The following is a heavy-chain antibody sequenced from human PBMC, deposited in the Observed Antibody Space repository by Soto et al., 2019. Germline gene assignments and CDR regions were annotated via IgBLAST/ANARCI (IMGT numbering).Heavy chain of an antibody. CDR3: AGGEMAKIKGSFDY. CDR2: IYYSGST. CDR1: VGSISISSYY. D-gene: IGHD3-10*01. V-gene: IGHV4-39*01. Sequence: PSEALSVTCTVSVGSISISSYYWGWIRQPPGKGLEWIGSIYYSGSTYYNPSLKSRVTISVDTSKNQFSLKLSSVTAADTAVYYCAGGEMAKIKGSFDYWGQGTMVTVSS. J-gene: IGHJ4*02.